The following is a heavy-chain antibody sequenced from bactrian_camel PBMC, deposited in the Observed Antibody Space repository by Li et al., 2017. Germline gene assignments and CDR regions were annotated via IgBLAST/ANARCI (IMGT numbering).Heavy chain of an antibody. V-gene: IGHV3S1*01. CDR3: AADFLQYCKGGHLTY. D-gene: IGHD1*01. CDR2: INAGRGTS. J-gene: IGHJ4*01. CDR1: TSIPSYSLSC. Sequence: HVQLVESGGGSVRAGGSLNLSCTTSTSIPSYSLSCMYWVRQAPGKGLEWVSLINAGRGTSYYADSVKGRFTISRDNAKNTVYLLMNSLKPEDTGMYYCAADFLQYCKGGHLTYWGQGTQVTVS.